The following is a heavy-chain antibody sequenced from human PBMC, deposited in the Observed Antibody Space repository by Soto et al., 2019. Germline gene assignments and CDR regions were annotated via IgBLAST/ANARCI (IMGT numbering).Heavy chain of an antibody. D-gene: IGHD4-17*01. CDR1: GYTFTDYY. CDR3: ARPDDYGDPRAPFDY. J-gene: IGHJ4*02. Sequence: QVQLVQSGAEVKKSGASVKVSCKAYGYTFTDYYMHWVRQAPGHGLEWMGVINPSGGSTTYAQKFQGRVTMTRDTSTSTVYMELSSLRSDDTAVYYCARPDDYGDPRAPFDYWGQGTLVTVSS. CDR2: INPSGGST. V-gene: IGHV1-46*01.